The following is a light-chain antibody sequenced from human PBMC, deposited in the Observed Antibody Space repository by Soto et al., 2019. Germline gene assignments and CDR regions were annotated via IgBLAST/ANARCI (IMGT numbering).Light chain of an antibody. J-gene: IGLJ1*01. CDR1: ISDVGSYNL. Sequence: QSALTQPASVSGSPGQSITISCTGTISDVGSYNLVSWYQQHPGKAPKLMIYEGSQRPSGVSNRFSGSKSGNTASLTISGLQAEDEAEYYCCSYTGSSTNFVFGTGTKLTVL. CDR2: EGS. V-gene: IGLV2-23*01. CDR3: CSYTGSSTNFV.